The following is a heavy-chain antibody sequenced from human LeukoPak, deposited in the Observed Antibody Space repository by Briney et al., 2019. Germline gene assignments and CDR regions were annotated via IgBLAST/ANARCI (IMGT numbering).Heavy chain of an antibody. D-gene: IGHD2-8*01. CDR1: GGSISSTSYY. Sequence: SETLSLTCRVSGGSISSTSYYWGWIRQPPGKGLEWIASIYHSGETFYNPSLESRVAISVDTSNNEVFLDLYSVTAADTAMYYYAETNTQDWFDPWGRGTLVTVSS. V-gene: IGHV4-39*07. J-gene: IGHJ5*02. CDR3: AETNTQDWFDP. CDR2: IYHSGET.